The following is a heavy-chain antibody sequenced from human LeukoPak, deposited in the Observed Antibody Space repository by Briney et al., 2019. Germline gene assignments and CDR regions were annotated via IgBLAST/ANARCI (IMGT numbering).Heavy chain of an antibody. J-gene: IGHJ4*02. V-gene: IGHV1-2*02. CDR2: INPNSGDT. Sequence: ASVKVSCKASGYTFTGYYLHWVRQAPGRGLEWVGWINPNSGDTYYAQKFQGRVTMTRDTSISTVYMELSRLRSDDTAVYFCSREDYWGQGTLVTVSS. CDR1: GYTFTGYY. CDR3: SREDY.